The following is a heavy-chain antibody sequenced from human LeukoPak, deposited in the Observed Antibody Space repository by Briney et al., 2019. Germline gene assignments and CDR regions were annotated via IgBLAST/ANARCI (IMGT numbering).Heavy chain of an antibody. Sequence: GGSLSLSCAASGSTFSSYSMNWLRQAPGKGLEWVSSISGNNNYIYYADSVGGRFTISRDNAKDSLFLQMDSLRAEDTAVYYCARDPHKAAPLDFWGQGTLVTVSS. CDR1: GSTFSSYS. V-gene: IGHV3-21*01. CDR3: ARDPHKAAPLDF. CDR2: ISGNNNYI. J-gene: IGHJ4*02. D-gene: IGHD2-21*01.